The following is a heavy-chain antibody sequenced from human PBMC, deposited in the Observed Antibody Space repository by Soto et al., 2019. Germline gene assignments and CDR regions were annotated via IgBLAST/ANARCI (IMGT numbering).Heavy chain of an antibody. V-gene: IGHV4-59*08. CDR3: ARGPYYDLIWNYYYMDV. Sequence: QVQLQESGPGLVKPSETLSLSCSVSGGSISGHYWSWVRQTPGKGLEWMGYMYYSGSTNYNPSLNSRVTLSVDTSKNHFSLRLTSVTAADTAVYYCARGPYYDLIWNYYYMDVWGKGTTVTVSS. J-gene: IGHJ6*03. CDR1: GGSISGHY. CDR2: MYYSGST. D-gene: IGHD3-16*01.